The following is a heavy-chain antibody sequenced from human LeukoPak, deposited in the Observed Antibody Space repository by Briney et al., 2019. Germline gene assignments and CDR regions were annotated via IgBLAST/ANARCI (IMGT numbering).Heavy chain of an antibody. Sequence: GGSLRLSCAASGFTFRSYAIYWLRLAPGKGLEWVSGISGSGGDTYFADSVKGRITISRDNSKNTVFLQMDSLRREDTAAYYRAKTTAGYSSGRYPGWPIDYWGQGTLVTVSS. CDR3: AKTTAGYSSGRYPGWPIDY. CDR2: ISGSGGDT. CDR1: GFTFRSYA. J-gene: IGHJ4*02. V-gene: IGHV3-23*01. D-gene: IGHD6-19*01.